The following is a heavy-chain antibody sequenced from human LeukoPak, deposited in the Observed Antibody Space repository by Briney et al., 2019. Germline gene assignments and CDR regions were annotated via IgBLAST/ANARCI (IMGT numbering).Heavy chain of an antibody. CDR3: ARDHNLRDIVVVVAATYHSYFDY. CDR2: MNPNSGNT. CDR1: GYTFTSYD. D-gene: IGHD2-15*01. Sequence: GASVKVSCKASGYTFTSYDINWVRQATGQGLEWMGWMNPNSGNTGYAQKFQGRVAMTRNTSISTAYMELSSLRSDDTAVYYCARDHNLRDIVVVVAATYHSYFDYWGQGTLVTVSS. V-gene: IGHV1-8*01. J-gene: IGHJ4*02.